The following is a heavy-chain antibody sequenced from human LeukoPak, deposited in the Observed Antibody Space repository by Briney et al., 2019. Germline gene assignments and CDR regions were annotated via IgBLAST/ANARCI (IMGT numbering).Heavy chain of an antibody. Sequence: SVKVSCKASGGTFSSYAISWGRQAPGQGLEWMGGIIPIFGTANYAQKFQGRVTITADESTSTAYMELSSLRSEDTAVYYCARGRAEYYDILTGYYSDYWGQGTLVTVSS. J-gene: IGHJ4*02. V-gene: IGHV1-69*13. CDR2: IIPIFGTA. D-gene: IGHD3-9*01. CDR3: ARGRAEYYDILTGYYSDY. CDR1: GGTFSSYA.